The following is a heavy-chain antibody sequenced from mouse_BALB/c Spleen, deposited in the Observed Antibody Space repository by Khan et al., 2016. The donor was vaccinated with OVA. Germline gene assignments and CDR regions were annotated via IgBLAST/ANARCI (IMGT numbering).Heavy chain of an antibody. CDR1: GSTFPDYA. CDR3: AIERHTGYNYYAY. Sequence: QVQLQQSGSELLRPGALVKISCKGSGSTFPDYAMHWVNHSHAKSVEWFGVSSTYEGDACYNQNFTGKATMTVDKSSSTAYMALARLTPHESTITCCAIERHTGYNYYAYWSQSCTITVSS. V-gene: IGHV1S137*01. CDR2: SSTYEGDA. J-gene: IGHJ2*01. D-gene: IGHD1-1*01.